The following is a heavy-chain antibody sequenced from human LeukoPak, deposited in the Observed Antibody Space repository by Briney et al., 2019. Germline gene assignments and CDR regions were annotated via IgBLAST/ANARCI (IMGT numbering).Heavy chain of an antibody. CDR2: IRYDGSNK. CDR3: AGYNYGPCHHFDF. Sequence: GGSLSLSCTASGFSFSSYDWHWVRQAPGKGLEWVAFIRYDGSNKYYADSVKGRLTISRDNSKNTLYLQMNSLRNEDTAVYFCAGYNYGPCHHFDFWGQGTMVTVSS. V-gene: IGHV3-30*02. J-gene: IGHJ3*01. CDR1: GFSFSSYD. D-gene: IGHD5-18*01.